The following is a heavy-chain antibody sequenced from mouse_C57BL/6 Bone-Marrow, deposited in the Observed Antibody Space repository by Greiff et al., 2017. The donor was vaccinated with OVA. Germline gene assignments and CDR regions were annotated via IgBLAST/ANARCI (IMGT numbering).Heavy chain of an antibody. CDR1: GFNIKDDY. D-gene: IGHD1-1*01. Sequence: VQLQQSGAELVRPGASVKLSCTASGFNIKDDYMHWVKQRPEQGLEWIGWIDPENGDTEYASKFQGKATITADTSSNTAYLQLSSLTSEDTAVYYGTPYYYGSSYGYFDYWGQGTTLTVSS. J-gene: IGHJ2*01. CDR2: IDPENGDT. V-gene: IGHV14-4*01. CDR3: TPYYYGSSYGYFDY.